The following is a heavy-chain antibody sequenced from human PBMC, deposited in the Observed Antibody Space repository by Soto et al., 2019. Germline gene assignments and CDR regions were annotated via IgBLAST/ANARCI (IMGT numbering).Heavy chain of an antibody. CDR3: AKGARTFNLEWLLGYFDY. V-gene: IGHV3-23*01. D-gene: IGHD3-3*01. Sequence: GGSLRLSCAASGFTFSSYAMSWVRQAPGKGLEWVSAISGSGGSTYYADSVKGRFTISRDNSKNTLYLQMNSLRAEDTAVYYCAKGARTFNLEWLLGYFDYWGQGTLVTVSS. CDR1: GFTFSSYA. J-gene: IGHJ4*02. CDR2: ISGSGGST.